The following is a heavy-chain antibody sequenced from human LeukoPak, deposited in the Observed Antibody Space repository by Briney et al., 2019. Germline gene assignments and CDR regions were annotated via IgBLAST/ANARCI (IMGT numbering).Heavy chain of an antibody. D-gene: IGHD2-2*01. J-gene: IGHJ6*03. Sequence: SETLSLTCVVSGDSISSYYWSRIRQPPGKGLEWIGEINHSGSTNYNPSLKSRVTISVDTSKNQFSLKLSSVTAADTAVYYCARKDIVVVPAAPDGYMDVWGKGTTVTVSS. V-gene: IGHV4-34*01. CDR1: GDSISSYY. CDR2: INHSGST. CDR3: ARKDIVVVPAAPDGYMDV.